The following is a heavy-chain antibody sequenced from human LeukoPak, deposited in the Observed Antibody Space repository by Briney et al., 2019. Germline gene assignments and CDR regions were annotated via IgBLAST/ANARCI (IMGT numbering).Heavy chain of an antibody. D-gene: IGHD3-22*01. CDR1: GFTFSSYA. J-gene: IGHJ4*02. CDR3: AKEEYYYDSSGYRH. V-gene: IGHV3-23*01. CDR2: ISGSGGST. Sequence: PGGSLRLSCAASGFTFSSYAMSWVRQAPGEGLEWVSAISGSGGSTYYADSVKGWFTISRDNSKNTLYLQMNSLRAEDTAVYYCAKEEYYYDSSGYRHWGQGTLVTVSS.